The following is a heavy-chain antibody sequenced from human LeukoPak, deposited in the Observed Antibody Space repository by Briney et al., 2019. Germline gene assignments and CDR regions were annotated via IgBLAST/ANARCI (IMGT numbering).Heavy chain of an antibody. V-gene: IGHV1-8*01. J-gene: IGHJ5*02. Sequence: ASVKGSCKTSGYTFINYDINWVRQASGQGLEWMGWLNPNSGNTGYAQKFRGRVTITSSPSTSTVFMELGSLTSEDTAVYYCARGGTSAAARRFDPWGQGTLVTVSS. D-gene: IGHD6-13*01. CDR3: ARGGTSAAARRFDP. CDR1: GYTFINYD. CDR2: LNPNSGNT.